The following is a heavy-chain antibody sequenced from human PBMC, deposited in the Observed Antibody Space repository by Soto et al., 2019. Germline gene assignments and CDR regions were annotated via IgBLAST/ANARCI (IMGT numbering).Heavy chain of an antibody. CDR3: ARGFYVILTGYYRGAEYFQH. D-gene: IGHD3-9*01. CDR2: ISAYNGNT. CDR1: GYTFTSYG. J-gene: IGHJ1*01. V-gene: IGHV1-18*01. Sequence: GASVKVSCKASGYTFTSYGISWVRQAPGQGLECMGWISAYNGNTNYAQKLQGRVTMTTDTSTSTAYMELRSLRSDDTAVYYCARGFYVILTGYYRGAEYFQHWGQGTLVTVSS.